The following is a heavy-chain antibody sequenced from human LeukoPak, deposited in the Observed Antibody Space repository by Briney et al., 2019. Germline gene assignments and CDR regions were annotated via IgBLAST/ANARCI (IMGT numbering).Heavy chain of an antibody. CDR2: FYYTGGT. CDR3: ARPSRGILIGAFDI. CDR1: GGSVSDSSYY. D-gene: IGHD2-21*01. Sequence: KPSETLSLTCTVSGGSVSDSSYYWGWIRQPPGKGLEWIGSFYYTGGTYYSPSFRIRVIISADTSKNQFSLYFHSVTAADTAVYYCARPSRGILIGAFDIWGQGTMVTVSS. V-gene: IGHV4-39*07. J-gene: IGHJ3*02.